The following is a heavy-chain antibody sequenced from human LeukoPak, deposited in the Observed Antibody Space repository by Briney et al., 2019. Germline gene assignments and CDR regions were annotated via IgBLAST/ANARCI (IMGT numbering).Heavy chain of an antibody. V-gene: IGHV3-23*01. CDR3: AKVSDCSGGSCYSGADWFDP. CDR1: GFTFSSYA. Sequence: GGSLRLSCAASGFTFSSYAMSWVHQAPGKGLEWVSAISGSGGSTYYADSVKGRFTISRDNSKNTLYLQMNSLRAEDTAVYYCAKVSDCSGGSCYSGADWFDPWGQGTLVTVSS. D-gene: IGHD2-15*01. CDR2: ISGSGGST. J-gene: IGHJ5*02.